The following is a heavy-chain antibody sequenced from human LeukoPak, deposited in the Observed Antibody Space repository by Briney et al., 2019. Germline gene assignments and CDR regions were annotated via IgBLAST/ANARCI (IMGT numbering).Heavy chain of an antibody. V-gene: IGHV1-46*03. CDR3: ARVGRGGYDSTPKRDDAFDI. D-gene: IGHD3-22*01. J-gene: IGHJ3*02. Sequence: ASVKVSCKASGYTFTSYYMHWVRQAPGQGLEWMGIINPSGGSTSYAQKFQGRVTMTRDTSTSTVYMELSSLRSEDTAVYYCARVGRGGYDSTPKRDDAFDIWGEGTMVTDST. CDR2: INPSGGST. CDR1: GYTFTSYY.